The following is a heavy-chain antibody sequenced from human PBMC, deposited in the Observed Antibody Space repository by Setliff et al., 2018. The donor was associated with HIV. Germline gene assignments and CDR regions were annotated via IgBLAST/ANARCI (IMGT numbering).Heavy chain of an antibody. Sequence: GGSLRLSCAASGFTFSHYGMHWVRQAPGKGLEWVAFIRYDGSNKYYADSVKGRFTISRDNSKNTLYLQMNSLRAEDTAVYYCVRDKDWAFDYWGQGTLVTVSS. V-gene: IGHV3-30*02. J-gene: IGHJ4*02. CDR2: IRYDGSNK. CDR1: GFTFSHYG. D-gene: IGHD3-9*01. CDR3: VRDKDWAFDY.